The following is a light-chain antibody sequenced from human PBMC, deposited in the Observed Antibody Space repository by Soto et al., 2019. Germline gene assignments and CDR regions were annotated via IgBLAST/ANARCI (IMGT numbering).Light chain of an antibody. CDR1: QSISSY. CDR3: QQSYSTPWT. CDR2: AAS. J-gene: IGKJ1*01. Sequence: DIQMTQSPSSLSASVGDRVTITCRASQSISSYLNWYXQKTGKXPXLLIYAASSLQSGVPSRFSGSGSGTDFTLTISSLQPEDFATYYCQQSYSTPWTFGQGTKVE. V-gene: IGKV1-39*01.